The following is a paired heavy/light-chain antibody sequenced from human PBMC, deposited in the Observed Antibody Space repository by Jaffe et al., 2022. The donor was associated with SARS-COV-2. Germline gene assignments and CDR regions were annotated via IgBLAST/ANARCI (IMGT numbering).Heavy chain of an antibody. Sequence: QVLLVESGGGLVKPGGSLRLSCAASGFSLSDYYMSWIRQAPGKGLEWISYITNSGSTISYADSVEGRFTISRDNAKNSLYLEMNSLRDEDTAVYFCARDRGTVTGYTFFYMDVWGTGTLVTVSS. D-gene: IGHD6-13*01. CDR3: ARDRGTVTGYTFFYMDV. J-gene: IGHJ6*03. CDR1: GFSLSDYY. V-gene: IGHV3-11*01. CDR2: ITNSGSTI.
Light chain of an antibody. CDR2: KAS. J-gene: IGKJ1*01. CDR3: QQYSTYSRT. CDR1: QSISNW. V-gene: IGKV1-5*03. Sequence: DIHMTQSPSTLSASVGDRVTITCRASQSISNWLAWYQQKPGKAPKILIYKASTLESGVPSRFSGSGSGTDFTLTISSLQPDDSATYYCQQYSTYSRTFGQGTKVEIK.